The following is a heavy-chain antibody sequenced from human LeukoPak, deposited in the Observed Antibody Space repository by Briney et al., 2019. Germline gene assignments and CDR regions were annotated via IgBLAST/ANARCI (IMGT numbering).Heavy chain of an antibody. J-gene: IGHJ5*02. Sequence: SETLSLTCAVYGGSFSGYYWSWIRQPPGKGLEWIGEINHSGSTNYNPSLKSRVTISVDTSKNQFSLKLSSVTAADTAVYYCAKDLRDGDYVKEGDWFDPWGQGTLVTVSS. CDR1: GGSFSGYY. D-gene: IGHD4-17*01. V-gene: IGHV4-34*01. CDR3: AKDLRDGDYVKEGDWFDP. CDR2: INHSGST.